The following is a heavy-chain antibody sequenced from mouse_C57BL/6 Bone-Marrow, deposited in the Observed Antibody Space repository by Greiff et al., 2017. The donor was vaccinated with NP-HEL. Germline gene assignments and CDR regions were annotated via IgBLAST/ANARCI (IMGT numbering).Heavy chain of an antibody. Sequence: EVQLQQSVAELVRPGASVKLSCTASGFNIKNTYMHWVKQRPEQGLEWIGRIDPANGNTKYAPKFQGKATITADTSSNTAYLQLSSLTSEDTAIYYCARGYYGSRSPYYFDYWGKGTTLTVSS. CDR2: IDPANGNT. CDR1: GFNIKNTY. CDR3: ARGYYGSRSPYYFDY. V-gene: IGHV14-3*01. D-gene: IGHD1-1*01. J-gene: IGHJ2*01.